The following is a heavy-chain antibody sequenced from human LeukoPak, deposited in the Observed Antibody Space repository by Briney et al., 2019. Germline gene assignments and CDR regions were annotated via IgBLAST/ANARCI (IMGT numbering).Heavy chain of an antibody. CDR3: ARGRGETVPYYCMDV. V-gene: IGHV3-66*02. Sequence: SGGSLRLSCAASGFTVPSNYMSWGRQGPGKGREWGSATYRGGITSYADSAKGRFTISRDNSKNTLYLQMNSLRGEETAVYYCARGRGETVPYYCMDVWGKGTTVTVSS. D-gene: IGHD3-10*01. J-gene: IGHJ6*03. CDR2: TYRGGIT. CDR1: GFTVPSNY.